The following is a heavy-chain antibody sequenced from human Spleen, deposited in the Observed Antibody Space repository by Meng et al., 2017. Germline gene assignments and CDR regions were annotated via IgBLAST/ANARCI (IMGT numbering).Heavy chain of an antibody. Sequence: GESLKISCAASGFTFSTYVMHWVRQAPGKGLEWVALISYDGTNKNYADSVKGRFSLSRDNSKNTLYLQMNSLRVEDTAVYYCAREGSLVVVVAATHGAFNVWGPGTMVTVSS. D-gene: IGHD2-15*01. J-gene: IGHJ3*01. CDR2: ISYDGTNK. CDR1: GFTFSTYV. V-gene: IGHV3-30*03. CDR3: AREGSLVVVVAATHGAFNV.